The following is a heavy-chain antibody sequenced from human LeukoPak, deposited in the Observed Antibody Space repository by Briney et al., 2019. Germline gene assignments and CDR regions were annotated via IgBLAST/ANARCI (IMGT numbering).Heavy chain of an antibody. J-gene: IGHJ4*02. V-gene: IGHV3-23*01. CDR1: GFTFSSYA. CDR3: SKGIASSGWNPIDY. CDR2: ISGSGGST. Sequence: GGSLRLSCAASGFTFSSYAMSWVRQAPGKGLEWVSVISGSGGSTYYADSVKGRFTISRDNSKNTLYLQMNSLRVEDTAVYYCSKGIASSGWNPIDYLGQGTLVTVSS. D-gene: IGHD6-19*01.